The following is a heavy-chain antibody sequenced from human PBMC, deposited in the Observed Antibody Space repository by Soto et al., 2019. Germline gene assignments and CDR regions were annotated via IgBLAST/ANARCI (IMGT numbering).Heavy chain of an antibody. CDR3: ARATITPALPYTYFDY. CDR2: IYYSGTT. Sequence: SETLSLTCTVSGGSINSRSYYWGWIRQPPGKGLDWIGNIYYSGTTYYYPSLKSRVTISVDTSKNQFSLKLSSVTAADTAVYFCARATITPALPYTYFDYWGRGILVTVSS. D-gene: IGHD2-2*01. J-gene: IGHJ4*02. CDR1: GGSINSRSYY. V-gene: IGHV4-39*01.